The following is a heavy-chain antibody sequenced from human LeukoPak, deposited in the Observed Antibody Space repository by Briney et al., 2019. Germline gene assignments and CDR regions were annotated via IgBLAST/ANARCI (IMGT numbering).Heavy chain of an antibody. CDR1: RFTFSFYA. CDR2: IKQDGSEK. J-gene: IGHJ3*02. D-gene: IGHD6-19*01. CDR3: ARLGSGWADAFDI. Sequence: GGSLRLSCAASRFTFSFYAMSWVRQAPGKGLEWVANIKQDGSEKYYVDSVKGRFTISRDNTKNSLYLQMNSLRAEDTAVYYCARLGSGWADAFDIWGQGTMVTVSS. V-gene: IGHV3-7*01.